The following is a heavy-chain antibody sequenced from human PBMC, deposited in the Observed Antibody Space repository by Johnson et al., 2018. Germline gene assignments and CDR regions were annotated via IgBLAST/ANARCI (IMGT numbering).Heavy chain of an antibody. Sequence: VQLVQSGGGLVKPGGSLRLSCAASGFTFSNAWMNWVRQAPGKGLEWVGRIKSKTDGGTTDYAAPVKDRFTISRDDSKNTLYLQMNSLRVEDTAVYYGARATGSYGYVYYSGMDVWGQGSTVTVSS. CDR1: GFTFSNAW. D-gene: IGHD1-14*01. V-gene: IGHV3-15*07. CDR2: IKSKTDGGTT. CDR3: ARATGSYGYVYYSGMDV. J-gene: IGHJ6*02.